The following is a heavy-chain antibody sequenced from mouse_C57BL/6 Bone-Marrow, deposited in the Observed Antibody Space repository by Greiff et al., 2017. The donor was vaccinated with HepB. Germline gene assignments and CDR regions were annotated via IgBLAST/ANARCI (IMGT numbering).Heavy chain of an antibody. J-gene: IGHJ3*01. CDR1: GFTFSDYG. V-gene: IGHV5-17*01. D-gene: IGHD4-1*01. Sequence: EVMLVESGGGLVKPGGSLKLSCAASGFTFSDYGMHWVRQAPEKGLEWVAYISSGSSTIYYADTVKGRFTISRDNAKNILFLQMTSLRFEDTAMYYCARPLTGPWFAYWGQETLITVSA. CDR2: ISSGSSTI. CDR3: ARPLTGPWFAY.